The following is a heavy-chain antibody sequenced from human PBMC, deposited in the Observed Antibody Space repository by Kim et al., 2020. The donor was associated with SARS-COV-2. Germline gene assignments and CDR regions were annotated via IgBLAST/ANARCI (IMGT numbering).Heavy chain of an antibody. D-gene: IGHD4-17*01. CDR1: GFTVSSNY. V-gene: IGHV3-53*01. CDR3: ARQGFGGGTTVTTRHFGY. Sequence: GGSLRLSCAASGFTVSSNYMSWVRQAPGKGLEWVSVIYSGGSTYYADSVKGRFTISRDNSKNTLYLQMNSLRAEDTAVYYCARQGFGGGTTVTTRHFGYWGQGTLVTVSS. CDR2: IYSGGST. J-gene: IGHJ4*02.